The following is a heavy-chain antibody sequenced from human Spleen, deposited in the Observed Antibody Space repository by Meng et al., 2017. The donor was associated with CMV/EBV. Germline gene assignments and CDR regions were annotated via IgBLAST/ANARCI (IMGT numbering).Heavy chain of an antibody. CDR1: TGGVG. J-gene: IGHJ5*01. D-gene: IGHD3-16*02. CDR2: IYWDDDK. Sequence: TGGVGVGWIRQPPGKALEWLALIYWDDDKRYSPSLKSRLTITKDTSKNQVVLTMTNMDPVDTATYYCAHSPYDYIWGNYRRNWFDSWGQGTLVTVSS. V-gene: IGHV2-5*02. CDR3: AHSPYDYIWGNYRRNWFDS.